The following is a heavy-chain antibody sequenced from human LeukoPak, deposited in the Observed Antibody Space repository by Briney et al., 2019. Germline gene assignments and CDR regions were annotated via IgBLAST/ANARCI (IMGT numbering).Heavy chain of an antibody. CDR2: IWYDGSNK. J-gene: IGHJ5*02. CDR1: GFTFSSYG. D-gene: IGHD3-10*01. Sequence: PGRSLRLSCAASGFTFSSYGMHWVRQAPGKGLEWVAVIWYDGSNKYYADSVKGRFTISRDNSKNTLYLQMNGLTAEDTAMYYCARDSYQDYYGRFDPWGQGTLVIVSS. V-gene: IGHV3-33*01. CDR3: ARDSYQDYYGRFDP.